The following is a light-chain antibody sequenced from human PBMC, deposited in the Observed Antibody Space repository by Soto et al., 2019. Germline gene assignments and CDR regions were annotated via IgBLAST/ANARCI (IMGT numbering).Light chain of an antibody. Sequence: DIQMTQSPSTLSGSVGDRVTIPCRASQTISSWLAWYQQKPVKAPKLLIYKASTLKSGVPSRFSGSGSGTEFTLTISSLQPEDFATFYCQQLNSYPTFGGGTYVVIK. CDR1: QTISSW. CDR3: QQLNSYPT. CDR2: KAS. J-gene: IGKJ4*01. V-gene: IGKV1-5*03.